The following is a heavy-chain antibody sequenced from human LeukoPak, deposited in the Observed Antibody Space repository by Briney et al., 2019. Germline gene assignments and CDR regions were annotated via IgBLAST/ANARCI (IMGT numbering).Heavy chain of an antibody. CDR2: IYHDGST. CDR3: ATFFDFWFGP. Sequence: SETLSLTCTVSGVSVSSGSYFWSWIRQPPGEGPQWIGYIYHDGSTNYSPSLRSRVSISVDTSKNQFSLKLSSVTTADTAVCFCATFFDFWFGPWGQGTQVTVSS. V-gene: IGHV4-61*01. D-gene: IGHD5/OR15-5a*01. CDR1: GVSVSSGSYF. J-gene: IGHJ5*02.